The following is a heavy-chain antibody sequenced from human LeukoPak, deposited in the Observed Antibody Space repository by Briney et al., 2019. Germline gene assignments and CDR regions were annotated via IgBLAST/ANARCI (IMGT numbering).Heavy chain of an antibody. J-gene: IGHJ3*02. CDR3: AVGRGSYLNAFDI. CDR1: GYTFTGYY. D-gene: IGHD1-26*01. V-gene: IGHV1-2*02. Sequence: ASVKVSCKASGYTFTGYYMHWVRQAPGQGLEWMGWINPNSGGTNYAQKFQGRVTMTRDTSISTAYMELSKLRSDDTAVYYCAVGRGSYLNAFDIWGQGTMVTVSS. CDR2: INPNSGGT.